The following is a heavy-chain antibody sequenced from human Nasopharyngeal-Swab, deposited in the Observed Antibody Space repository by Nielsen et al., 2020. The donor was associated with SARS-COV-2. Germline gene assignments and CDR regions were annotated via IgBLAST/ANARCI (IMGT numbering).Heavy chain of an antibody. D-gene: IGHD5-12*01. V-gene: IGHV3-23*01. J-gene: IGHJ6*02. Sequence: SSAASGFTFRSYAISWVRQAPGKGLEWVSVISGSDHTTYYADSVKGRFTISRDNSKNTVNLQMNSLRVEDTAIYYCAKDRDSGDDSDDYYHYYGMDVWGQGTTVTVFS. CDR1: GFTFRSYA. CDR2: ISGSDHTT. CDR3: AKDRDSGDDSDDYYHYYGMDV.